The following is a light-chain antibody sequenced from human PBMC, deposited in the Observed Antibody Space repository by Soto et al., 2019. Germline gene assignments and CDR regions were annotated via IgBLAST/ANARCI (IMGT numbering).Light chain of an antibody. Sequence: IQMTQSPSSLSASVGGRVPITRRASQSISSYLNWYQQKPGKAPKLMIYAASSLQSGVPSRFSGSGSGTDCTLTISSLQPEDVATYYCQQSYSTPITLGQGTRLEIK. CDR2: AAS. J-gene: IGKJ5*01. CDR3: QQSYSTPIT. V-gene: IGKV1-39*01. CDR1: QSISSY.